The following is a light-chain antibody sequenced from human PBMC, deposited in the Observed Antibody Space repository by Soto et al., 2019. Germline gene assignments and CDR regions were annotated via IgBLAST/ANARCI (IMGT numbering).Light chain of an antibody. CDR3: CSYAGSPYV. CDR2: EVS. CDR1: SSDVGSYNL. Sequence: QSVLTQPASVSGSPGQSITISCTGTSSDVGSYNLVSWYQQHPGKAPKLMTYEVSKRPSGVSNRFSGSKSGNTASLTISGLQADVEADYYCCSYAGSPYVFGTGTKSPS. V-gene: IGLV2-23*02. J-gene: IGLJ1*01.